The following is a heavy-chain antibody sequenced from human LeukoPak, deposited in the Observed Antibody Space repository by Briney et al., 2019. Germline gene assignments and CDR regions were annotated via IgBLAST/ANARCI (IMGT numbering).Heavy chain of an antibody. D-gene: IGHD4-17*01. CDR3: QTDRYGVYGDYIDY. CDR1: GYTFTGYY. Sequence: ASVKVSCKASGYTFTGYYMHWVRQAPGQGLEWMGWINPNIGGTNYAQKFQGRVTMSRDTSISTPYMELSRLRSDDTAVYYCQTDRYGVYGDYIDYWGQGTLVSVSS. CDR2: INPNIGGT. J-gene: IGHJ4*02. V-gene: IGHV1-2*02.